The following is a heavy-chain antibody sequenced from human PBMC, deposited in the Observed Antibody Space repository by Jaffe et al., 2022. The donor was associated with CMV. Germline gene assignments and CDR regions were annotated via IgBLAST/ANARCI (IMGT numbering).Heavy chain of an antibody. CDR1: GGSVSSGSYY. J-gene: IGHJ6*02. D-gene: IGHD2-8*01. CDR2: IYYSGST. Sequence: QVQLQESGPGLVKPSETLSLTCTVSGGSVSSGSYYWSWIRQPPGKGLEWIGYIYYSGSTNYNPSLRSRVTISVDTSKNQFSLKLSSVTAADTAVYYCARVGCTNGVCYSGGRYFYYYGMDVWGQGATVTVSS. V-gene: IGHV4-61*01. CDR3: ARVGCTNGVCYSGGRYFYYYGMDV.